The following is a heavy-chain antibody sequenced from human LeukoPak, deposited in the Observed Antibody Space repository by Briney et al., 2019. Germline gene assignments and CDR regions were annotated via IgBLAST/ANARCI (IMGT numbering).Heavy chain of an antibody. J-gene: IGHJ4*02. CDR2: IYHSGST. CDR1: GGSIKSNNW. V-gene: IGHV4-4*02. D-gene: IGHD6-19*01. Sequence: PSETLSLTCAVSGGSIKSNNWWSWVRQPPGKGLEWIGEIYHSGSTNYNPSLESRVTVSVDKSKNQFSLDLSSVTAADTAVYYCASGSAVAGTGASDYWGQGTLVTVSS. CDR3: ASGSAVAGTGASDY.